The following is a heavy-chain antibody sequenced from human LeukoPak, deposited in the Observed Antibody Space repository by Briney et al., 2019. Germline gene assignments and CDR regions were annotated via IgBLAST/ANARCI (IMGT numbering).Heavy chain of an antibody. CDR2: IIPILGIA. D-gene: IGHD6-13*01. Sequence: EASVKVSCKASGYTFTSYGISWLRQAPGQGLEWMGRIIPILGIANYAQKFQGRVTITADKSTSTAYMELRSLRSDDTAVYYCARSVGKQQLVPRDYYYYYMDVWGKGTTVTVSS. V-gene: IGHV1-69*04. J-gene: IGHJ6*03. CDR3: ARSVGKQQLVPRDYYYYYMDV. CDR1: GYTFTSYG.